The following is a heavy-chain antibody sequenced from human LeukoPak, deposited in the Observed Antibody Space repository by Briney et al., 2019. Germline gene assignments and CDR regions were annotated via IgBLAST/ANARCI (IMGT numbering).Heavy chain of an antibody. CDR3: ARGVEILKDTAMVPGPWFDP. V-gene: IGHV1-69*05. CDR1: GGTFSSYA. D-gene: IGHD5-18*01. Sequence: SVKVSCKASGGTFSSYAISWVRQAPGQGLELVGGIIPIFGTANYAQKFQGRGTITTDESTSTAYMELSSLRSEDTAVYYCARGVEILKDTAMVPGPWFDPWGQGTLVTVSS. J-gene: IGHJ5*02. CDR2: IIPIFGTA.